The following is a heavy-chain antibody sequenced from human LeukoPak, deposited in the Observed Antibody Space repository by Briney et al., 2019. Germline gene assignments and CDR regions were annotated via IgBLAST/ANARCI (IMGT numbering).Heavy chain of an antibody. Sequence: SETLSLTCTVSGGSISSGDYYWSWIRQPPGKGLEWIGYIYYSGSTYYNSSLKSRVTISVDTSKNQFSLKLSSVTAADTAVYYCARTNSSSWYLNWFDPWGQGTLVTVSS. CDR2: IYYSGST. CDR1: GGSISSGDYY. J-gene: IGHJ5*02. V-gene: IGHV4-30-4*01. CDR3: ARTNSSSWYLNWFDP. D-gene: IGHD6-13*01.